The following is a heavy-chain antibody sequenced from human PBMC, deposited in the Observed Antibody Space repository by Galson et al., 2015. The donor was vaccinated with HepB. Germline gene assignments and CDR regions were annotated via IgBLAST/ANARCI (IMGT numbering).Heavy chain of an antibody. CDR3: ARTLPGIAAAGFDY. CDR1: GYTFTGYY. CDR2: INPNSGGT. D-gene: IGHD6-13*01. J-gene: IGHJ4*02. V-gene: IGHV1-2*06. Sequence: SVKVSCKASGYTFTGYYMHWVRQAPGQGLEWMGRINPNSGGTNYAQKFQGRVTMTRDTSISTAYMELSRLRSDDTAVYYCARTLPGIAAAGFDYWGQGTLVTASS.